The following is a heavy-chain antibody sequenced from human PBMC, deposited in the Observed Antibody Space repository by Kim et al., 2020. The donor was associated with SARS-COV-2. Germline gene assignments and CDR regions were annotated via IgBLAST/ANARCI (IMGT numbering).Heavy chain of an antibody. V-gene: IGHV3-11*01. J-gene: IGHJ4*02. D-gene: IGHD2-21*02. CDR3: ARYNSGADSDSRLDY. Sequence: GGSLRLSCAASGFTFRDFYMTWIRQAPGKGLEWISCISHNGKVTYYTDSVKVRFTISRDNAKNSLYLQLNSLRAEDTAVYYCARYNSGADSDSRLDYWGRGTPVTVS. CDR1: GFTFRDFY. CDR2: ISHNGKVT.